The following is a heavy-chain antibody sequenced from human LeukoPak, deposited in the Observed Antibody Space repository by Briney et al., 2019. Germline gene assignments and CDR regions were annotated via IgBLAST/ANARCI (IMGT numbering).Heavy chain of an antibody. V-gene: IGHV1-8*01. CDR3: VRTPPNWGFDY. CDR1: GYTFTSHD. Sequence: SVKVSCKASGYTFTSHDINWVRQATGQGLEWMGWMSPNSGDTGYAQKFQGRVTMTSDSSISTAYMELSSLRSEDTAIYYCVRTPPNWGFDYWGQGTLVTVSS. D-gene: IGHD7-27*01. CDR2: MSPNSGDT. J-gene: IGHJ4*02.